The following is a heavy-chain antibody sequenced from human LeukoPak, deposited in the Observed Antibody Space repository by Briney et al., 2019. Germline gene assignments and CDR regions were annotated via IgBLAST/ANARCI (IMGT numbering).Heavy chain of an antibody. D-gene: IGHD3-10*01. J-gene: IGHJ3*02. CDR1: GGTFSSYA. CDR3: AIETARGFGELLGAFDI. Sequence: ASVKVSCKASGGTFSSYAISWVRQAPGQGLEWMGGIIPIFGTANYAQKFQGRVTITTDESTSTAYMELSSLGSEDTAVYYCAIETARGFGELLGAFDIWGQGTMVTVSS. V-gene: IGHV1-69*05. CDR2: IIPIFGTA.